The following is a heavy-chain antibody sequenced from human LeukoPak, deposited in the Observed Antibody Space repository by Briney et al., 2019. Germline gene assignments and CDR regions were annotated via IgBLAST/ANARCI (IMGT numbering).Heavy chain of an antibody. V-gene: IGHV3-21*01. CDR2: ISSSSSYI. CDR1: GFTFSSYS. Sequence: GGSLRLSCAASGFTFSSYSMNWVRQAPGKGLEWVSSISSSSSYIYYADSVKGRLTISRDNAKNSLYLQMNSLRAEDTAVYYCARSNWKAGKYYFDYWGQGTLVTVSS. CDR3: ARSNWKAGKYYFDY. D-gene: IGHD1-1*01. J-gene: IGHJ4*02.